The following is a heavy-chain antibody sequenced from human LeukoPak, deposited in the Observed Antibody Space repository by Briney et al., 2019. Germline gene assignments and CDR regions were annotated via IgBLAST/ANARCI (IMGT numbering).Heavy chain of an antibody. J-gene: IGHJ4*02. CDR3: ARDENVLLWFGELSHQFDY. D-gene: IGHD3-10*01. Sequence: ASVKVSCKASGYTFTGYYMHWVGQAPGQGLEWMGWINPNSGGTNYAQKFQGRVTMTRETSISTAYMELSRLRSDDTAVYYCARDENVLLWFGELSHQFDYWGQGTLVTVSS. CDR1: GYTFTGYY. CDR2: INPNSGGT. V-gene: IGHV1-2*02.